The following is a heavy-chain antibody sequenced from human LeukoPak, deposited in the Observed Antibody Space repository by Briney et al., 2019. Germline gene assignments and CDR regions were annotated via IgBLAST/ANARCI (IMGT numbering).Heavy chain of an antibody. D-gene: IGHD2-15*01. V-gene: IGHV3-64D*06. CDR3: VKEKDGGYAFDM. CDR2: ISSNGGST. J-gene: IGHJ3*02. CDR1: GFTFSSYA. Sequence: PWGSLRLSCSASGFTFSSYAMHWVRQAPGKGLEYVSAISSNGGSTYYADSVKGRFTISRDNAKNTLYLQMRSPRAEDTAVYNCVKEKDGGYAFDMWGQGTMVTVSS.